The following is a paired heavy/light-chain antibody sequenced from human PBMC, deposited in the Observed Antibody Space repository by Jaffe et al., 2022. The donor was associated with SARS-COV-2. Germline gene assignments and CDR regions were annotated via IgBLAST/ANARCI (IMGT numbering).Heavy chain of an antibody. J-gene: IGHJ4*02. V-gene: IGHV3-64D*09. CDR2: INNDGGRA. D-gene: IGHD2-21*01. Sequence: EVQLVESGGGLVQPGGSLRLSCSASGFTFSNYAMHWVRQAPGKGLEYVSAINNDGGRAYYADLVKGRFTISRDNSKNTLYLQMSSLRVEDTAVYYCVKDFVGIVVIPVSEYWGQGTLVTVSS. CDR3: VKDFVGIVVIPVSEY. CDR1: GFTFSNYA.
Light chain of an antibody. J-gene: IGLJ3*02. Sequence: QTVVAQETSFSVSPGETVTLTCGLSSGSVSSNYYPSWYQQTPGQAPRTLIYSTNIRSSGVPDRFSGSILGNKAALTITGAQADDESDYYCVLSLAAGVYVFGGGTKLTVL. CDR3: VLSLAAGVYV. CDR1: SGSVSSNYY. V-gene: IGLV8-61*01. CDR2: STN.